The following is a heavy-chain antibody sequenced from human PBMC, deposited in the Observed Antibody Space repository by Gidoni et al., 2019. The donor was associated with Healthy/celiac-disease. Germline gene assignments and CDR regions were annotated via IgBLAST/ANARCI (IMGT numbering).Heavy chain of an antibody. Sequence: QVQLQESGPGLVKPSQTLSLTCTVSGGSISSGDYYWSWIRQPPGKGLEWIGYIYYSGSTYYNPSLKSRVTISVDTSKNQFSLKLSSVTAADTAVYYCARGGELGILIPAGAFDIWGQGTMVTVSS. D-gene: IGHD7-27*01. CDR3: ARGGELGILIPAGAFDI. J-gene: IGHJ3*02. CDR1: GGSISSGDYY. CDR2: IYYSGST. V-gene: IGHV4-30-4*01.